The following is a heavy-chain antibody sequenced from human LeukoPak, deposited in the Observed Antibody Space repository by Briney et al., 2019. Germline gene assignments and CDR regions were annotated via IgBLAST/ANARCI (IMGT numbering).Heavy chain of an antibody. J-gene: IGHJ4*02. CDR3: ARDRAGRYDFWSGYYWGGGIDY. CDR1: GYSISSGYY. D-gene: IGHD3-3*01. CDR2: IYHSGST. Sequence: PSETLSLTCAVSGYSISSGYYWGWRRPPPGKGLGWIGSIYHSGSTDYNPSLKSRVIISVDTSKNQFSLTLSTVTAADTAVYYCARDRAGRYDFWSGYYWGGGIDYWGQGTLVTVSS. V-gene: IGHV4-38-2*02.